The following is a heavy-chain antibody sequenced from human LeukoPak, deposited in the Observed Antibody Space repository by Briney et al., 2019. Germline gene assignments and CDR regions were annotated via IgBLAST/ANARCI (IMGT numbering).Heavy chain of an antibody. CDR1: GYTFTGYY. V-gene: IGHV1-2*02. D-gene: IGHD2-2*01. Sequence: ASVKVSCKASGYTFTGYYMHWVRQAPGQGLEWMGWIHPDRGTTNYAQEFQGRVTMTRDTSITAAYMELSRLRSDDTAVYYCARRYCSSTSCYHFDYWGQGTLVTVSS. CDR2: IHPDRGTT. CDR3: ARRYCSSTSCYHFDY. J-gene: IGHJ4*02.